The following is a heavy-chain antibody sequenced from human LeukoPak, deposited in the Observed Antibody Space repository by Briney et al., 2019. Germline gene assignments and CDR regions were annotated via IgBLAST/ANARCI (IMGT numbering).Heavy chain of an antibody. Sequence: GGSLRLSCSASGFTFSSYAMHWVRHAPGKGLVWVSRINSDGSSTTYADSVKGRFTISRDNAKNTLYLQMNSLRAEDTAVYYCARGPYSAVLDYWGLGTQVTVSS. CDR3: ARGPYSAVLDY. J-gene: IGHJ4*02. V-gene: IGHV3-74*01. D-gene: IGHD2-21*01. CDR2: INSDGSST. CDR1: GFTFSSYA.